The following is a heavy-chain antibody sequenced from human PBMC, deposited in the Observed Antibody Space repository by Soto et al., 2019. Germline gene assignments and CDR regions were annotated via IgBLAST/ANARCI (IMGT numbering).Heavy chain of an antibody. D-gene: IGHD6-6*01. CDR3: ATQPQEGGSSPHGFYYYGMDV. CDR1: GYTFTSYY. Sequence: QVQLVQSGAEVKKPGASVKVSCKASGYTFTSYYMHWVRQAPGQGLEWMGIINPSGGSTSYAQKFQGRVTMTRDTSTSTVYMELSSLRSEDTAGYYCATQPQEGGSSPHGFYYYGMDVWGQGTTVTVSS. J-gene: IGHJ6*02. CDR2: INPSGGST. V-gene: IGHV1-46*01.